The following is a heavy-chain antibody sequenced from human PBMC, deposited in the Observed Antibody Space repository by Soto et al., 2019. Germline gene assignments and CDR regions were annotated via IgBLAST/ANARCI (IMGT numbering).Heavy chain of an antibody. V-gene: IGHV3-30*18. CDR1: GFTFSRLG. CDR2: ISHDGIKK. D-gene: IGHD3-10*01. Sequence: QVQLVESGGGVVQPGRSLRLSCAASGFTFSRLGMHWVRQAPGKGLEWVAVISHDGIKKYHTDSVRGRFTISRDNSKNTVYLQMNSLRAEDTAVYYCVKDPEYYYGSGGRKWFDPWGQGTLVTVSS. J-gene: IGHJ5*02. CDR3: VKDPEYYYGSGGRKWFDP.